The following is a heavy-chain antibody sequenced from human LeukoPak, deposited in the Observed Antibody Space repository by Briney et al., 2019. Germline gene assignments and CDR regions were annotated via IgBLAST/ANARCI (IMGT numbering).Heavy chain of an antibody. CDR3: ARGLGSSGWYSVSNAFDI. CDR1: GFTFSSYS. D-gene: IGHD6-19*01. Sequence: GGSLRLSCAASGFTFSSYSMNWVRQAPGKGLEWVSSISSSSSYIYYADSVKGRFTISRDNAKNSLYLQMNSLRAEDTAVYYCARGLGSSGWYSVSNAFDIWGQGTMVTVSS. CDR2: ISSSSSYI. V-gene: IGHV3-21*01. J-gene: IGHJ3*02.